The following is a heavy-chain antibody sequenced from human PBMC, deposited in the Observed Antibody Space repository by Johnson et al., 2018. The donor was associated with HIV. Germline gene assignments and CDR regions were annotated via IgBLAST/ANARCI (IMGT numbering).Heavy chain of an antibody. V-gene: IGHV3-30*18. CDR2: ISYDGSNK. J-gene: IGHJ3*02. Sequence: VQLVESGGGVVQPGRSLRLSCAATGFTFSSYGMHWVRQAPGKGLEWVAVISYDGSNKYYADSVKGRFTISRDNSKNTLYLQMNSLRAEDTAVYYCSKVRASGSYLWGRRGAFDIWGQGTMVTVSS. CDR1: GFTFSSYG. D-gene: IGHD1-26*01. CDR3: SKVRASGSYLWGRRGAFDI.